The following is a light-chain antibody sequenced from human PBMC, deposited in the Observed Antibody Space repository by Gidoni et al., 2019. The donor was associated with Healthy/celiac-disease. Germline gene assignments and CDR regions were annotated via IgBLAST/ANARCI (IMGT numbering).Light chain of an antibody. Sequence: QSALTQPASVSGSPGQSITISCTGPSSDVGGYNYVSWYQQHPGKAPKLMIYDVSNRPSGVSNRFSGSKSGNTASLTISGLQAEDEADYYCSSYTSSSTLEGYVFGTGTKVTVL. CDR3: SSYTSSSTLEGYV. CDR2: DVS. V-gene: IGLV2-14*03. CDR1: SSDVGGYNY. J-gene: IGLJ1*01.